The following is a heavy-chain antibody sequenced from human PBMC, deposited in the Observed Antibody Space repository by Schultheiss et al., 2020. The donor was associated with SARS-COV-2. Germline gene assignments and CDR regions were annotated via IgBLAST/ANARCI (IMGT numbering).Heavy chain of an antibody. CDR1: GGSISSYY. J-gene: IGHJ4*02. CDR3: ARGHVAVADTNFDY. D-gene: IGHD6-19*01. Sequence: SQTLSLTCTVSGGSISSYYWGWIRQPPGKGLEWIGSIYHSGSTNYNPSLKSRVTISVDKSKNQFSLKLSSVTAADTAVYYCARGHVAVADTNFDYWGQGTLVTVSS. CDR2: IYHSGST. V-gene: IGHV4-39*07.